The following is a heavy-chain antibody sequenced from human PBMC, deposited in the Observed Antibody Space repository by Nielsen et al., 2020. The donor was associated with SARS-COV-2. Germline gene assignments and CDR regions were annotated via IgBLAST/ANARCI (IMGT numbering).Heavy chain of an antibody. Sequence: LRLSCTVSGGSISSGGYYWSWIRQHPGKGLEWIGYIYYSGNTYYNPSLKSRVTISVDTSKNQFSLKLDSVTAADTAVYYCAGAFSSWRDYWGQGTLVTVSS. J-gene: IGHJ4*02. V-gene: IGHV4-31*03. D-gene: IGHD6-13*01. CDR2: IYYSGNT. CDR1: GGSISSGGYY. CDR3: AGAFSSWRDY.